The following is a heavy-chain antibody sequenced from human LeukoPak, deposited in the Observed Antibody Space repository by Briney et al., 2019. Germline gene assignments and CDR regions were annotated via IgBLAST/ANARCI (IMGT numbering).Heavy chain of an antibody. CDR2: INAGNGNT. D-gene: IGHD4-17*01. CDR1: GYTFTSYA. Sequence: ASVKVSCKAPGYTFTSYAMHWERQAPGQRLEWMGWINAGNGNTKYSQKFQGRVTITRDTSASTAYMELSSLRSEDTAVYYCARAGTTVTDFDYWGQGTLVTVSS. CDR3: ARAGTTVTDFDY. J-gene: IGHJ4*02. V-gene: IGHV1-3*01.